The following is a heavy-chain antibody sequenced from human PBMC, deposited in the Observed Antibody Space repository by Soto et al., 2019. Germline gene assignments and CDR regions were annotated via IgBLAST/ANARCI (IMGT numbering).Heavy chain of an antibody. CDR2: INHSGST. J-gene: IGHJ6*02. CDR3: ARGGRYCSGGSCYLGYYYGMDV. Sequence: QVQLQQWGAGLLKPSETLSLTCAVYGGSFSGYYWSWIRQPPGKGLDWIGEINHSGSTNYNPSLKSRVTISVDTSKNQFSLKLSSVTAADTAVYYCARGGRYCSGGSCYLGYYYGMDVWGQGTTVTVSS. CDR1: GGSFSGYY. V-gene: IGHV4-34*01. D-gene: IGHD2-15*01.